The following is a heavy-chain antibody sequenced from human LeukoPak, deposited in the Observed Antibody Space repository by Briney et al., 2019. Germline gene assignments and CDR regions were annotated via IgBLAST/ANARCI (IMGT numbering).Heavy chain of an antibody. CDR2: ISGSGGST. CDR1: GFTFSSYG. J-gene: IGHJ4*02. Sequence: GGSLRLFCAASGFTFSSYGMSWVRQATGKGREWVSAISGSGGSTYYADSVKGRFTISRDNSKNTLYLQMNSLRAEDTAVYYCAKDDILTGYYSHYDYWGQGTLVTVSS. V-gene: IGHV3-23*01. CDR3: AKDDILTGYYSHYDY. D-gene: IGHD3-9*01.